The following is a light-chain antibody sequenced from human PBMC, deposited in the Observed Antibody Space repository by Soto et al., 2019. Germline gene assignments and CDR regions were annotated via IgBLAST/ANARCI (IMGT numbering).Light chain of an antibody. CDR1: QSIGDS. V-gene: IGKV1-5*01. CDR3: QQYNGYSRT. J-gene: IGKJ1*01. Sequence: DIQMTQSPSTLSASVGDRVTITCRASQSIGDSLAWYQQKPGKAPYLLISDVSSLERGVPSRFSGSGSGTELTLTISSMQPDDGATFYGQQYNGYSRTFGQGTKVDIK. CDR2: DVS.